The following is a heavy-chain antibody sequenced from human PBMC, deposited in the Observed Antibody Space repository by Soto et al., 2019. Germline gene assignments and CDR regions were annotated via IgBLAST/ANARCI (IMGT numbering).Heavy chain of an antibody. CDR3: SREGSLAAAGRFDY. CDR2: IYYSGST. J-gene: IGHJ4*02. V-gene: IGHV4-31*03. Sequence: PSETLSLTCTVSGGAISSGDYYWSWIRQVPKKGPEWIGYIYYSGSTYYNPSLRSRVAMSVYTSKNQFSLKLSSVTAADTAIYYCSREGSLAAAGRFDYWGQGTLVTVSS. D-gene: IGHD6-13*01. CDR1: GGAISSGDYY.